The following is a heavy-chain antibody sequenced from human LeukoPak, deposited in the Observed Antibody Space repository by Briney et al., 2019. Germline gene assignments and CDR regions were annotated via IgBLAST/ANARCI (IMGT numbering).Heavy chain of an antibody. Sequence: PSETLSLTCTVSGGSISSYYWSWIRQPAGKGLEWIGRFYISGSTNYNPSLKSRVTMSVDTSKNQFSLRLNSVTAADTAVYYRARARYVNSFYAFDIWGQGTLVTVSS. J-gene: IGHJ3*02. V-gene: IGHV4-4*07. D-gene: IGHD3-9*01. CDR1: GGSISSYY. CDR3: ARARYVNSFYAFDI. CDR2: FYISGST.